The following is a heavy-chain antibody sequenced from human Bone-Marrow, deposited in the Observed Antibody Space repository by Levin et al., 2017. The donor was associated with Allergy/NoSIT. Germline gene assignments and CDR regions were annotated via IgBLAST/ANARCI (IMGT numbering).Heavy chain of an antibody. CDR3: AKPRSIIDYGDYRLDY. V-gene: IGHV3-30*18. J-gene: IGHJ4*02. Sequence: AGGSLRLSCAASGFTFSSYGMHWVRQAPGKGLEWVAVISYDGSNKYYADSVKGRFTISRDNSKNTLYLQMNSLRAEDTAVYYCAKPRSIIDYGDYRLDYWGQGTLVTVSS. CDR1: GFTFSSYG. CDR2: ISYDGSNK. D-gene: IGHD4-17*01.